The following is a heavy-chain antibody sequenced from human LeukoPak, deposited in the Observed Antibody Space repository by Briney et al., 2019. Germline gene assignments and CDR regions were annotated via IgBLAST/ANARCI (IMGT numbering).Heavy chain of an antibody. Sequence: GGSLRLSCAASGFTFDDYAMHWVRQAPGKGLEWVSGISWNSGSIGYADSVKGRFTISRDNAKNSLYLQMNSLRAEDTALYYCAKDTVAGTSYYFDYWGQGTLVTVSS. CDR2: ISWNSGSI. J-gene: IGHJ4*02. V-gene: IGHV3-9*01. D-gene: IGHD6-19*01. CDR1: GFTFDDYA. CDR3: AKDTVAGTSYYFDY.